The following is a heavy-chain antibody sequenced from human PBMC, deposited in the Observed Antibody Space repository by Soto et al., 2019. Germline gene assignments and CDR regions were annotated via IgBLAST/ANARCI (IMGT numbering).Heavy chain of an antibody. V-gene: IGHV3-23*01. Sequence: VVSMSLPCAASAFTCSSYAISWVRPPPGKGLEWVSGISGSGGSTYYADSVKGRFTISRDNSKNTLYLQMNSLRGEDTALYYCGKRSTATGTYWGDNWGQGTLVTVSS. D-gene: IGHD2-21*01. J-gene: IGHJ4*02. CDR2: ISGSGGST. CDR1: AFTCSSYA. CDR3: GKRSTATGTYWGDN.